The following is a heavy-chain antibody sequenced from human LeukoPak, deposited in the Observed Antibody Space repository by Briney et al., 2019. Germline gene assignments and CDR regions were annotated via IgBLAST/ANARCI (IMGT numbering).Heavy chain of an antibody. D-gene: IGHD6-6*01. CDR2: IRQDGSEK. Sequence: GGSLRLSCAASEFTINKYWMSWVRQAPGKGLEWVANIRQDGSEKNYVDSVKGRFTISRDNAKNSLYLQMNSLRAEDTAVYYCARDASIAARPGGGGYYYGMDVWGQGTTVTVSS. CDR3: ARDASIAARPGGGGYYYGMDV. J-gene: IGHJ6*02. V-gene: IGHV3-7*03. CDR1: EFTINKYW.